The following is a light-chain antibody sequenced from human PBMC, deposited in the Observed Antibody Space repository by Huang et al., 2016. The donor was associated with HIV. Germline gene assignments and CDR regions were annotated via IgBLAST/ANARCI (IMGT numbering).Light chain of an antibody. CDR3: QQYCSSYT. Sequence: EIVLTQSPGTLSLSPGERATLSCRALQSVSSSYLAWYRQRPGQAPRLVIYGTSTRATGIPDRFSGSGSGTDFTLTISRLEPEDFAVYYCQQYCSSYTFGQGTKLEIK. V-gene: IGKV3-20*01. J-gene: IGKJ2*01. CDR1: QSVSSSY. CDR2: GTS.